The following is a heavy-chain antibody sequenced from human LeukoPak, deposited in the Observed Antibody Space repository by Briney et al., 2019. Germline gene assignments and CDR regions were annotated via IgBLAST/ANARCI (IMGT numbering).Heavy chain of an antibody. CDR3: AKERYSSSWYYSDY. J-gene: IGHJ4*02. Sequence: GGSLRLSCAASGFTFSSYGMHWVRQAPGKGLEWVAFIRYDESTKFYADSVKGRFTISRDNSKNTLYLQMNSLRAEDTAVYYCAKERYSSSWYYSDYWGQGTLVTVSS. CDR1: GFTFSSYG. V-gene: IGHV3-30*02. CDR2: IRYDESTK. D-gene: IGHD6-13*01.